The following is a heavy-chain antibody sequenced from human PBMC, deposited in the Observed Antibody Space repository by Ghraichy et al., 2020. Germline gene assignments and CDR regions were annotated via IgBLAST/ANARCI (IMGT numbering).Heavy chain of an antibody. CDR2: INHSGST. Sequence: SETLSLTCAVYGGSFSGYYWSWIRQPPGKGLEWIGEINHSGSTNYNPSLKSRVTISVDTSKNQFSLKLSSVTAADTAVYYCARGTYSSSWGPYPQYFQHWGQGTLVTVSS. J-gene: IGHJ1*01. CDR3: ARGTYSSSWGPYPQYFQH. CDR1: GGSFSGYY. V-gene: IGHV4-34*01. D-gene: IGHD6-13*01.